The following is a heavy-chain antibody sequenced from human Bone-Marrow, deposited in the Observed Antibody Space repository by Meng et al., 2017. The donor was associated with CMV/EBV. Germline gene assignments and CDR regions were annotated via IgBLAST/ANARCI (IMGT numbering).Heavy chain of an antibody. J-gene: IGHJ4*02. V-gene: IGHV4-34*01. Sequence: QVQLQQWGAGLLKPSETLSLTCAVYGGSFSGYYWSWIRQPPGKGLEWIGEIKHNGDTNYNPSLKSRVTISLEMSKNQFSLNLKSVTAADTAVYFCARDEEGILGHWGQGTLVTVSS. CDR3: ARDEEGILGH. D-gene: IGHD3-16*01. CDR1: GGSFSGYY. CDR2: IKHNGDT.